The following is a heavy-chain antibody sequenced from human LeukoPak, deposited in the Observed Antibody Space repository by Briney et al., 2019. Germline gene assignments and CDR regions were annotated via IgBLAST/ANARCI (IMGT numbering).Heavy chain of an antibody. J-gene: IGHJ5*02. CDR2: ISSSGSTR. CDR3: AKDRSDSSGYYLNWFDP. Sequence: GGSLRLSCAASGFTFSSYEINWVRQAPGKGLEWVSYISSSGSTRYYADSVKGRFTISRDNSKNTLYLQMNSLRAEDTAVYYCAKDRSDSSGYYLNWFDPWGQGTLVTVSS. CDR1: GFTFSSYE. D-gene: IGHD3-22*01. V-gene: IGHV3-48*03.